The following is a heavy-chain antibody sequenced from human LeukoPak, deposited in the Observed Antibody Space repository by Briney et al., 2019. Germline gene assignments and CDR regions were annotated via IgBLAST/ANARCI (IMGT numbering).Heavy chain of an antibody. J-gene: IGHJ4*02. Sequence: AGGSLRLSCAASGFTFSSYSMNWVRQAPGKGLEWVSYISSSSSTIYYADSVKGRFTVSRDNAKNSLYLQMNSLRAEDTAVYYCARDKSSSWYDFDYWGQGTLVTVSS. D-gene: IGHD6-13*01. CDR2: ISSSSSTI. CDR1: GFTFSSYS. CDR3: ARDKSSSWYDFDY. V-gene: IGHV3-48*01.